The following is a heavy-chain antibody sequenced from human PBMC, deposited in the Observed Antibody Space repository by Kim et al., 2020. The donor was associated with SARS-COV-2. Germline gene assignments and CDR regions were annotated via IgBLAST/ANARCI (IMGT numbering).Heavy chain of an antibody. CDR2: IDYTGRT. CDR3: AREVWDRGLEVWFDP. CDR1: GGPINRGHYY. J-gene: IGHJ5*02. Sequence: SETLSLTCTVSGGPINRGHYYWSWIRQSPGKGLEWIGHIDYTGRTYYNPSLKTRVSMSIDTSKNEFSLKVSSVTAADTAIYYCAREVWDRGLEVWFDPWG. D-gene: IGHD1-1*01. V-gene: IGHV4-30-4*01.